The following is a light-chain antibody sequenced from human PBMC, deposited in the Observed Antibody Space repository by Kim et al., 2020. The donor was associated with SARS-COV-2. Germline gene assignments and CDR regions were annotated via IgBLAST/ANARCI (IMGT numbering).Light chain of an antibody. CDR1: RGSIGSNY. J-gene: IGLJ2*01. V-gene: IGLV6-57*04. CDR2: EDD. CDR3: QSYDSSNVV. Sequence: NFMLTQPHSVSESPGKTVTISCTRSRGSIGSNYVQWYQQRPGSAPTTVIFEDDQRPSGVPDRFSGSIGSSSNSASLTISGLKTEDEADYYCQSYDSSNVVFGGGTQLTVL.